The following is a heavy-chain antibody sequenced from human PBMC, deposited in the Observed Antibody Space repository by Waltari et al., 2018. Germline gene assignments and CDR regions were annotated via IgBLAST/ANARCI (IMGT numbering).Heavy chain of an antibody. CDR2: LDPENGAT. CDR3: ANSMSGPRVQ. V-gene: IGHV1-69-2*01. CDR1: GYIFTDYY. Sequence: EAQLIQSGAQVTSPGATVKVSCKAFGYIFTDYYMPRRQQVPGKGPEWMARLDPENGATEFADRFQGRLTVTADTSTDTAYMELSGLTSEDTATYYCANSMSGPRVQWGQGTQVTVSP. D-gene: IGHD3-3*01. J-gene: IGHJ4*02.